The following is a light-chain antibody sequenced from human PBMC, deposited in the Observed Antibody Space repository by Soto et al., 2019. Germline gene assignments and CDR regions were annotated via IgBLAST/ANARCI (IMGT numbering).Light chain of an antibody. J-gene: IGKJ2*01. CDR3: HQYGDAPQT. V-gene: IGKV3-20*01. CDR1: QSVSGSY. Sequence: ENVLTQSPGTLSLSPGERATLSCRASQSVSGSYLAWYQQKPGQAPRLLIYLASTRANGIPDRFSGSASGTDFTPSISRLEPEDSAVYYCHQYGDAPQTFGQGTKLEI. CDR2: LAS.